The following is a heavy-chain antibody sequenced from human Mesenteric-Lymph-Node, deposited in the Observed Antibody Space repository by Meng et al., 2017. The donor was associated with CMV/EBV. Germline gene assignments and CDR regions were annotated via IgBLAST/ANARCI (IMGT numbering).Heavy chain of an antibody. CDR1: GFVFSNYG. D-gene: IGHD1-14*01. CDR2: IRYDASNK. CDR3: AKDLGNWNHVAYDAFDM. J-gene: IGHJ3*02. V-gene: IGHV3-30*02. Sequence: GGPLRPSCAASGFVFSNYGMHWVRQAPGKGLEWVTFIRYDASNKDYRDSVKGRFTISRDNSKNTLYLQMNSLRAEDTAVYYCAKDLGNWNHVAYDAFDMWGPGTMVTVSS.